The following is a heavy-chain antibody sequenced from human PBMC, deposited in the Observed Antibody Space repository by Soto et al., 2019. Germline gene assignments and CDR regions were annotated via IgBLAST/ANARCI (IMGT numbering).Heavy chain of an antibody. V-gene: IGHV3-30*18. CDR3: AKVAPVVVVIGGLDY. Sequence: QVQLVESGGGVVQPGRSLRLSCAASGFTFNTYGMHWVRQAPGKGLEWVAVISYDGSNKYYADSVKGRFTISRDNSKNTLYLQMNSLRVEDTAVYYCAKVAPVVVVIGGLDYWGQGTLVTVSS. CDR2: ISYDGSNK. CDR1: GFTFNTYG. D-gene: IGHD2-21*01. J-gene: IGHJ4*02.